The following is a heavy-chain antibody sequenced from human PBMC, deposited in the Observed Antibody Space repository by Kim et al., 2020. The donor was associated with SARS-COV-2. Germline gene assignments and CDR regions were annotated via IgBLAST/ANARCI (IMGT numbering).Heavy chain of an antibody. J-gene: IGHJ1*01. CDR1: GGSFSGYY. CDR2: INHSGST. D-gene: IGHD2-2*01. CDR3: ARLGSRRQLPGPPSAEYFQH. Sequence: SETLSLTCAVYGGSFSGYYWSWIRQPPGKGLEWIGEINHSGSTNYNPSLKSRVTISVDTSKNQFSLKLSSVTAADTAVYYCARLGSRRQLPGPPSAEYFQHWGQGTLVTVSS. V-gene: IGHV4-34*01.